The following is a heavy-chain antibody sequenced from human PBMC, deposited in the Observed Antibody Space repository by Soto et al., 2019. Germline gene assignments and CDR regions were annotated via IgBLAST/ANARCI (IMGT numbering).Heavy chain of an antibody. Sequence: GASVKVSCKASGYTFTSYAMHWVRQAPGQRLEWMGWINAGNGNTKYSQKFQGRVTITRDTSASTAYMELSSLRSEDTAVYYCARLGYSSGWSPLWVFDYWGQGTLVTVYS. J-gene: IGHJ4*02. D-gene: IGHD6-19*01. CDR2: INAGNGNT. CDR1: GYTFTSYA. CDR3: ARLGYSSGWSPLWVFDY. V-gene: IGHV1-3*01.